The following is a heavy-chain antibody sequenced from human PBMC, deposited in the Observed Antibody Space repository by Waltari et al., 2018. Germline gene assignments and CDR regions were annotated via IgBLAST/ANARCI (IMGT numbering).Heavy chain of an antibody. CDR1: GFTFSSYW. CDR3: ARGIPYYYDSSGYYYLYFDL. J-gene: IGHJ2*01. CDR2: IKQDGSEK. Sequence: EVQLVESGGGLVQPGGSLRLSCAASGFTFSSYWMSWVRQAPGKGLEWVANIKQDGSEKYYVDSVKGRFTISRDNAKNSLYLQMNSLRAEDTAVYYCARGIPYYYDSSGYYYLYFDLWGRGTLVTVSS. D-gene: IGHD3-22*01. V-gene: IGHV3-7*01.